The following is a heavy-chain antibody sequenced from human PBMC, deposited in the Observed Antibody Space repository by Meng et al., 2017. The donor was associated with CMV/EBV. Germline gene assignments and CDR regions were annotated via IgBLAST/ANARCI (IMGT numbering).Heavy chain of an antibody. CDR1: GGTFSSYA. CDR2: IIPIFGTA. J-gene: IGHJ4*02. V-gene: IGHV1-69*05. Sequence: SVKVSCKASGGTFSSYAISWVRQAPGQGLEWMGGIIPIFGTANYAQKFQGRVTITTDESTSTAYMELRSLRSDDTAVYYCARSTKYSSSWFFDYRGQGTLVTVSS. D-gene: IGHD6-13*01. CDR3: ARSTKYSSSWFFDY.